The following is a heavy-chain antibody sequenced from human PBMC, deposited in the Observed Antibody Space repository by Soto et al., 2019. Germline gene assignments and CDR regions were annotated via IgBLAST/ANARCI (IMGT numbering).Heavy chain of an antibody. J-gene: IGHJ6*03. CDR2: IKSKTDGGTT. D-gene: IGHD4-17*01. Sequence: PGGSLRLSCAASGFTFSNAWMSWVRQAPGKGLEWVGRIKSKTDGGTTDYAAPVKGRFTISRDDSKNTLYLQMNSLKTEDTAVYYCTTDRYGDYPYYYYMDVWGKGTTVTVSS. CDR1: GFTFSNAW. CDR3: TTDRYGDYPYYYYMDV. V-gene: IGHV3-15*01.